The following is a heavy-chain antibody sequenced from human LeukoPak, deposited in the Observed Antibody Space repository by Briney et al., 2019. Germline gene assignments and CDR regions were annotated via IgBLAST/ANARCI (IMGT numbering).Heavy chain of an antibody. D-gene: IGHD1-26*01. V-gene: IGHV4-4*07. CDR3: ARVVEFSNYWFDP. CDR2: IYNSGST. Sequence: SETLSLTCTVSGASISSNYWSWIRQPAGKGLEWIGRIYNSGSTNYNPSLKSRVTISIDTSKNQFSLKLNSVTAADTAVYYCARVVEFSNYWFDPWGHGTLVTVSS. J-gene: IGHJ5*02. CDR1: GASISSNY.